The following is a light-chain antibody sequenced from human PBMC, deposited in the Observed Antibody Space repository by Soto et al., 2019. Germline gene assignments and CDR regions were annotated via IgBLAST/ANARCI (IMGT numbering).Light chain of an antibody. CDR1: QSISGW. J-gene: IGKJ1*01. V-gene: IGKV1-5*03. Sequence: DIQMTQSPPTLSASVGDRVTITCRASQSISGWLAWYQQKPGKAPKLLIYKASTLKSGVPSRFSGSGSGTEFTLTISSLQPDDFATYYCQHYNSYSEAFDQGTKVDIK. CDR2: KAS. CDR3: QHYNSYSEA.